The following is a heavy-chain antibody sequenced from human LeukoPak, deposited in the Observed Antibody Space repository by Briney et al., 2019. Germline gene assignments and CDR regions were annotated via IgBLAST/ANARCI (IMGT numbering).Heavy chain of an antibody. D-gene: IGHD6-13*01. J-gene: IGHJ4*02. V-gene: IGHV5-51*01. CDR3: ARQGYSSSWYPFDY. CDR2: IYPGDSDT. Sequence: GESLKISCEGSGYNLNTFWIGWVRQKPGEGLEWGGIIYPGDSDTKYSPAVQGQVTISADKPITTAYLQWSSLKASDTAMYYCARQGYSSSWYPFDYWGQGTLVTVSS. CDR1: GYNLNTFW.